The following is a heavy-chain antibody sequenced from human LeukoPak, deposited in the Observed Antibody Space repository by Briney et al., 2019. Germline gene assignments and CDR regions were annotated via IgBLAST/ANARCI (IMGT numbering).Heavy chain of an antibody. V-gene: IGHV3-11*03. CDR2: ISGSSSST. J-gene: IGHJ4*02. Sequence: GGSLRLSCAASGFTFSDYYMTWIRQAPGKGLEWVSYISGSSSSTNYADSVKGRFTISRDISKSTLYLQMNSLRDEDTALYYCAKYGSGTYYNGLHWGQGTLVTVSS. D-gene: IGHD3-10*01. CDR3: AKYGSGTYYNGLH. CDR1: GFTFSDYY.